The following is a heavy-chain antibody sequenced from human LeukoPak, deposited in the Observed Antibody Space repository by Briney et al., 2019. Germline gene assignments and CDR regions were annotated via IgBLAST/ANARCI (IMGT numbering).Heavy chain of an antibody. CDR1: GGSISSYY. CDR2: IYTSGST. V-gene: IGHV4-4*07. Sequence: SETLSLTCTVSGGSISSYYWSWIRQPAGKGLEWIGRIYTSGSTNDNPSLKSRVTISVDKSKTQFSLKLSSVTAADTAVYYCARGEGGKWFGELFFVYWGQGTLVTVSS. D-gene: IGHD3-10*01. J-gene: IGHJ4*02. CDR3: ARGEGGKWFGELFFVY.